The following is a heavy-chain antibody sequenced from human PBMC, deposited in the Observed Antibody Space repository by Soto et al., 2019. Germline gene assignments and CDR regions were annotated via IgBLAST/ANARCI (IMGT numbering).Heavy chain of an antibody. CDR3: AHRVLRTVFGLVTTTAIYFDF. CDR1: GFSLTTSGVG. Sequence: HITLNESGPTVVRPTETLTLTCRFSGFSLTTSGVGVCWIRQSQGKAPEWLALIYWDDDKRYSASLTRRLTRTKDTSKNQVLLKVSDSDPTDTATYYCAHRVLRTVFGLVTTTAIYFDFWCHGTPVAVSS. CDR2: IYWDDDK. D-gene: IGHD3-3*01. J-gene: IGHJ4*01. V-gene: IGHV2-5*02.